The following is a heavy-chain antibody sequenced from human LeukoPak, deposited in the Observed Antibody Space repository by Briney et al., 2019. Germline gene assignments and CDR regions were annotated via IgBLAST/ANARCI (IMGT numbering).Heavy chain of an antibody. J-gene: IGHJ3*02. CDR1: GGSISSYY. V-gene: IGHV4-4*07. CDR2: IYTRGST. CDR3: ARDPGIAVAGTDAFDI. Sequence: SETLSLTCTVSGGSISSYYWSWIRQPAGKGLEWIGRIYTRGSTNYNPSLKSRVTMSADMSKNQFSLKLSSVTAADAAVYYCARDPGIAVAGTDAFDIWGQGTMVTVSS. D-gene: IGHD6-19*01.